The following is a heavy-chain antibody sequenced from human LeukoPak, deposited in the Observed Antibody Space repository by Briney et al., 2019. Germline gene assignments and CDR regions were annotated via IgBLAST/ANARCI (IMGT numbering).Heavy chain of an antibody. J-gene: IGHJ2*01. Sequence: SETLSLTCTVSGGSMNGYHWSWIRQPPGKGLERIGYVYYIGNTNYNPSLRSRVSMSVDTSKNQFSLQLTSVTTADTAVYYCARYTRTSGWYFDFWGRSTMVTVSS. CDR2: VYYIGNT. V-gene: IGHV4-59*01. CDR3: ARYTRTSGWYFDF. D-gene: IGHD1-1*01. CDR1: GGSMNGYH.